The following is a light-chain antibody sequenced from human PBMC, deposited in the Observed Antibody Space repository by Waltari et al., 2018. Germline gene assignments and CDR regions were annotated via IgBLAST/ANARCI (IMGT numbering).Light chain of an antibody. CDR1: QSISSW. CDR3: QQYNSYSLYT. Sequence: DIQMTQSPSTRSASVGDRVTITCRARQSISSWLAWYQQKPGKAPKLLIYDASSLESGVPSRFSGSGSGTEFTLTISSLQPDDFATYYCQQYNSYSLYTFGQGTKLEIK. J-gene: IGKJ2*01. CDR2: DAS. V-gene: IGKV1-5*01.